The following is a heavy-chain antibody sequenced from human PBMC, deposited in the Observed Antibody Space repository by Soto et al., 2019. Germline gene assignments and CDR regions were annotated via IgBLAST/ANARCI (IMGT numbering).Heavy chain of an antibody. CDR2: ISYDGSNK. CDR1: GFTFGSYA. Sequence: LRLSFAASGFTFGSYAMHWVRQAPGKLLEWVAVISYDGSNKYYADSVKGRFTISRDNSKNTLYLQMNSLRAEDTAVYYCARDRAVAASKGRFDAWGQGTPVTVSS. CDR3: ARDRAVAASKGRFDA. J-gene: IGHJ5*02. V-gene: IGHV3-30-3*01. D-gene: IGHD6-6*01.